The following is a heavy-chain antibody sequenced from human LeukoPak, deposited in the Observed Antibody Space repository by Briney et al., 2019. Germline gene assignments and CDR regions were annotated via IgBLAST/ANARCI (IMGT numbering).Heavy chain of an antibody. Sequence: ASVKVSCKASGYTFTSYGISWVRQAPGQGLEWMGWISAYNGNTNYAQKLQGRVTMTTDTSTSTAYMELRSLGSDDTAVYYCARNPFSSRLSYFDYWGQGTLVTVSS. V-gene: IGHV1-18*01. CDR3: ARNPFSSRLSYFDY. CDR2: ISAYNGNT. J-gene: IGHJ4*02. CDR1: GYTFTSYG. D-gene: IGHD6-13*01.